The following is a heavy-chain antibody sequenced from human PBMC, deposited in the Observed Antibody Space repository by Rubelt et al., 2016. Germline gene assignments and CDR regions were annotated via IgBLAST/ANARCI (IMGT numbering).Heavy chain of an antibody. J-gene: IGHJ4*02. D-gene: IGHD1-20*01. V-gene: IGHV4-39*01. CDR1: AGSITSSTDY. CDR2: IHSGGLS. Sequence: QLQESGPGLVKPSETLSLTCSVPAGSITSSTDYWGWIRQPPGKGLEWIGSIHSGGLSYFNPSLENRASISVDTSENKFSLGLTSVTASDTAVYYCARLQWGCNWKYFESWGQGSLVTVSS. CDR3: ARLQWGCNWKYFES.